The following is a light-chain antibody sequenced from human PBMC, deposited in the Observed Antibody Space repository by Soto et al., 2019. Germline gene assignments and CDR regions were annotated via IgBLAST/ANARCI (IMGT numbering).Light chain of an antibody. CDR1: QGISNY. V-gene: IGKV1-27*01. CDR2: AAS. J-gene: IGKJ1*01. CDR3: EMYNSAPIT. Sequence: DIQMTQSPSSLSASVGDRVTITGRASQGISNYLAWYQQKPGKVPKLLIYAASTLQSGVQSRFSGGGSGTAFNLTISSLQPGDGANYCCEMYNSAPITFCQGSKDES.